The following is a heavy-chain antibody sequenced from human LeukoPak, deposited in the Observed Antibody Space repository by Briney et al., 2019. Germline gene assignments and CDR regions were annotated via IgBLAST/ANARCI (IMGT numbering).Heavy chain of an antibody. Sequence: GASVKVSCKASGGTFSSYAISWVRQAPGQGLEWMGGIIPIFGTANYAQKFQGRVTITTDESTSTAYMELSSLRSEDTAVYYCARNLGVSAGFGTVEAFDIWGQGTMVTVSS. J-gene: IGHJ3*02. CDR1: GGTFSSYA. CDR3: ARNLGVSAGFGTVEAFDI. CDR2: IIPIFGTA. D-gene: IGHD3-10*01. V-gene: IGHV1-69*05.